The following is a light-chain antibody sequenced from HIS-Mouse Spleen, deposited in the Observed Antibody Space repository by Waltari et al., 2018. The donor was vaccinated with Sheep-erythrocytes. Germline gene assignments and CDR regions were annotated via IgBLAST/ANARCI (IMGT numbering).Light chain of an antibody. CDR3: QAWDSSTWV. CDR2: YDD. Sequence: QSVLTQPPSVSEAPRQRVTISCSGSSSNIGNNAVNWYQQPPGKAPKLLIYYDDLLPSGVSDRFSGSNSGNTATLTISGTQAMDEADYYCQAWDSSTWVFGGGSQADRP. CDR1: SSNIGNNA. J-gene: IGLJ3*02. V-gene: IGLV1-36*01.